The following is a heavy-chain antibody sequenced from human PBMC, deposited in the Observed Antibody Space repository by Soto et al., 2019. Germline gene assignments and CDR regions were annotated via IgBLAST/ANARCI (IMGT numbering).Heavy chain of an antibody. Sequence: QVQLVQSGAEVKKPGASVTVSCRSSGDTFTDYYMHWVRQAPGQGLEWMGWINPNSGVTKYAQKFQGWVTMTRDTSIRXVYXXXXRLRSDDTAVYYCARESGGATATLDYYYFYMDVWGTGTTVTVSS. D-gene: IGHD5-12*01. J-gene: IGHJ6*03. V-gene: IGHV1-2*04. CDR1: GDTFTDYY. CDR2: INPNSGVT. CDR3: ARESGGATATLDYYYFYMDV.